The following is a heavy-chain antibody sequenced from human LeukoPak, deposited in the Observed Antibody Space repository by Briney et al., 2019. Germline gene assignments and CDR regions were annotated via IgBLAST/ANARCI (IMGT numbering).Heavy chain of an antibody. V-gene: IGHV1-18*01. CDR2: ISAYNGNT. J-gene: IGHJ3*02. Sequence: ASVTVSCKASGYTFTSYDINWVRQAPGQGLERMGWISAYNGNTNYAQKLQGRVTMTTDTSTSTAYMELRSLRSDDTAVYYCARDGVIVGATHAFDIWGQGTMVTVSS. CDR1: GYTFTSYD. CDR3: ARDGVIVGATHAFDI. D-gene: IGHD1-26*01.